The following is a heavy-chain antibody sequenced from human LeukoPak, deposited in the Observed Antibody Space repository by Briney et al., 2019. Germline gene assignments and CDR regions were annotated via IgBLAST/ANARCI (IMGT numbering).Heavy chain of an antibody. D-gene: IGHD6-6*01. CDR2: IWYDGSNK. CDR3: AEFWSIAVPSSY. V-gene: IGHV3-33*06. Sequence: GRSLRLSCAASGFTFSSYGMHWVRQAPGKGLEWVAVIWYDGSNKYYADSVKGRFTISRDNSKNTLYLQMNSLRAEDTAVYCCAEFWSIAVPSSYWGQGTLVTVSS. CDR1: GFTFSSYG. J-gene: IGHJ4*02.